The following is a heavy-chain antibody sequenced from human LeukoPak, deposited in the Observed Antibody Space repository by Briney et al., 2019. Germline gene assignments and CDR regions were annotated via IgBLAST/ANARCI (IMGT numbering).Heavy chain of an antibody. CDR1: GFTVSSND. CDR3: ARIWNYGY. CDR2: IYTSGST. D-gene: IGHD1-7*01. J-gene: IGHJ4*02. Sequence: GGSLKLSCAASGFTVSSNDMSWVRQAPGKGPEWVSIIYTSGSTYYADSVKGRFTISRDNSKNTLYLQMNSLRAEDTAVYYCARIWNYGYWGQGTLVTVSS. V-gene: IGHV3-53*01.